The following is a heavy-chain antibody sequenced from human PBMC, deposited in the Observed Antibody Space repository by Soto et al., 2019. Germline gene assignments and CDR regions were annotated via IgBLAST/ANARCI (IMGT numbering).Heavy chain of an antibody. Sequence: GGSLRLSCAASGFTFSSYEMNWVRQAPGKGLEWVSYISSSGSTIYYADSVKGRFTISRDNAKNSLYLQMNSLRAEDTAVYYCARDTSPAIGFYYYYGMDVWGQGTTVTVSS. V-gene: IGHV3-48*03. CDR3: ARDTSPAIGFYYYYGMDV. D-gene: IGHD3-10*01. CDR1: GFTFSSYE. J-gene: IGHJ6*02. CDR2: ISSSGSTI.